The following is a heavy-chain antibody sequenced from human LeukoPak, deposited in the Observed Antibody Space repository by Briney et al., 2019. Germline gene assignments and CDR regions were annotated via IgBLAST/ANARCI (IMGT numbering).Heavy chain of an antibody. D-gene: IGHD2-15*01. V-gene: IGHV4-59*01. CDR1: GGSISSYY. CDR2: IYYSGST. Sequence: PSETLSLTCTVSGGSISSYYWSWIRQPPGKGLEWIGYIYYSGSTNYNPSLKRRVTISVDTSKNKFSLKLSSVTAADPAVYYCARERCSGGSCYLGGVLRGYFDSWGQGTLVTVSS. J-gene: IGHJ4*02. CDR3: ARERCSGGSCYLGGVLRGYFDS.